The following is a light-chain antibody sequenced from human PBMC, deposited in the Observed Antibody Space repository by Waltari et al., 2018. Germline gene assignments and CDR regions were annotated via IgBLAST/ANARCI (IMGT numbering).Light chain of an antibody. CDR3: QVCDTATDHWV. CDR1: NIESQT. V-gene: IGLV3-21*02. J-gene: IGLJ3*02. CDR2: DNA. Sequence: SYVLTQPPSVSVAPGQTARITCGGDNIESQTVHWYQQKPGQAPLLVVFDNADRPSGIPERFSGSNSGNTATLTITRVEVGDEADFYCQVCDTATDHWVFCGGTKLTVL.